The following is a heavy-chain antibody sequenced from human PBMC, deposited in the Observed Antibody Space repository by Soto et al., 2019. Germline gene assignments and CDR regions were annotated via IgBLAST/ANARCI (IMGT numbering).Heavy chain of an antibody. CDR2: ISASSRSV. D-gene: IGHD1-1*01. CDR3: ARGNFPRRATLDILYYAMDA. J-gene: IGHJ6*01. CDR1: KFPFRSYT. V-gene: IGHV3-21*01. Sequence: ELLVESGGGLVRPGESLRLSCGASKFPFRSYTRNWVRQPPGKGLEWVAYISASSRSVYYADSVKGRFTISRDNAKNSLFLEMNNLRAEDTAVSYCARGNFPRRATLDILYYAMDAWGQGTTVTVSA.